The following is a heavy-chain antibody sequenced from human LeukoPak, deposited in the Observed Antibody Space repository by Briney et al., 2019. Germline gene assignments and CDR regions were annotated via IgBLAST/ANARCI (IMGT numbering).Heavy chain of an antibody. J-gene: IGHJ4*02. D-gene: IGHD3-16*01. CDR2: ISSSSSYI. Sequence: GGSLRLSCAASGFTFSSYIMNWVRQAPGKGLEWVSSISSSSSYIYYADSVKGRFTIPRDNAKNSLYLQMNSLRAEDTAVYYCARDRDGGFDYWGQGTLVTVSS. V-gene: IGHV3-21*01. CDR3: ARDRDGGFDY. CDR1: GFTFSSYI.